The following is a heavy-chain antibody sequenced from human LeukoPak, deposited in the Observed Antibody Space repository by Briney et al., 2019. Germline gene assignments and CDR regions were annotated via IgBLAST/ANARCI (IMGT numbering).Heavy chain of an antibody. Sequence: GASVKVSCKASGGTFSSYAISWVRQAPGQGLEWMGGIIPIFGTANYAQKFQGRVTITTDETTSTDYMQLSSLRSEDTAVYYCARSACSSTSCPPFDPWGQGTLVTVSS. V-gene: IGHV1-69*05. CDR3: ARSACSSTSCPPFDP. J-gene: IGHJ5*02. CDR1: GGTFSSYA. CDR2: IIPIFGTA. D-gene: IGHD2-2*01.